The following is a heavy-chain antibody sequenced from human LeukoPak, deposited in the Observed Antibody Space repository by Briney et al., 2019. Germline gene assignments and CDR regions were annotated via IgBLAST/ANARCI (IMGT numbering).Heavy chain of an antibody. Sequence: ASVKVSCKASGYTFTSYAMNWVRQAPGQGLECMGWINTNTGNPTYAQGFTGRFVFSLDTSVSTAYLQISSLKAEDTAVYYCARPQAEYSSSSDFDYWGQGTLVTVSS. CDR2: INTNTGNP. CDR3: ARPQAEYSSSSDFDY. J-gene: IGHJ4*02. CDR1: GYTFTSYA. V-gene: IGHV7-4-1*02. D-gene: IGHD6-6*01.